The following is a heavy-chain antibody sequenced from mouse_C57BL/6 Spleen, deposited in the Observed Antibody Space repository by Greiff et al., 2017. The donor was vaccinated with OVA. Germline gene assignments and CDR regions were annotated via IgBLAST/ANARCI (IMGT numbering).Heavy chain of an antibody. CDR2: IDPNSGGT. CDR1: GYTFTSYW. Sequence: VQLQQPGAELVKPGASVKLSCKASGYTFTSYWMHWVKQRPGRGLEWIGRIDPNSGGTKYNEKFKSKATLTVDKPSSTAYMQLSSLTSEDSAVYYCARGWGITTVVADYYAMDYWGQGTSVTVSS. V-gene: IGHV1-72*01. D-gene: IGHD1-1*01. J-gene: IGHJ4*01. CDR3: ARGWGITTVVADYYAMDY.